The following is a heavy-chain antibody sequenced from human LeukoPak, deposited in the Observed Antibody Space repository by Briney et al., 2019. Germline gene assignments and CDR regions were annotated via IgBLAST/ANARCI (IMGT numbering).Heavy chain of an antibody. CDR2: INEDGSNK. D-gene: IGHD6-19*01. J-gene: IGHJ4*02. Sequence: PWGSLRLSCAASGFTLSSYAMNWVRQAPGKGLEWVANINEDGSNKWHLGSVKGRFTVSRDNARNALYLQMNSLRVEDTAVYYCTRVIVAVPGYFDYFDFWGQGALVTVSS. CDR3: TRVIVAVPGYFDYFDF. V-gene: IGHV3-7*01. CDR1: GFTLSSYA.